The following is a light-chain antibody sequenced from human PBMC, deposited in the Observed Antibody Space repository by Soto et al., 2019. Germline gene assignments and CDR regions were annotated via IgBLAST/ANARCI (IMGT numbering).Light chain of an antibody. J-gene: IGKJ5*01. CDR1: QSISSW. V-gene: IGKV1-5*03. CDR2: KAS. CDR3: QQYNSYSIT. Sequence: DIQMTQSPSTLSASVGDRATITCRASQSISSWLAWYQQKPGKAPKLLIYKASTLESGVPSRFSGSASGTEYTLTISSLQADDFATYYCQQYNSYSITFGQGTRLEIK.